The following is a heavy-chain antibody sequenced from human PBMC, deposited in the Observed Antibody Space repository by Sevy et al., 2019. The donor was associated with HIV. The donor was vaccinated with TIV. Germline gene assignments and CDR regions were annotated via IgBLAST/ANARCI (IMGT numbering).Heavy chain of an antibody. CDR2: IYYSGST. CDR3: ARESIGAGGDFDY. Sequence: SETLSLTCTVSGGSISNYFWSWIRQPPGKGLEWIGYIYYSGSTNYNPSLKSRVTISVDTSKNQFSLKLSSVTAADTAVYYCARESIGAGGDFDYWGQGTLVTVSP. J-gene: IGHJ4*02. CDR1: GGSISNYF. D-gene: IGHD6-13*01. V-gene: IGHV4-59*01.